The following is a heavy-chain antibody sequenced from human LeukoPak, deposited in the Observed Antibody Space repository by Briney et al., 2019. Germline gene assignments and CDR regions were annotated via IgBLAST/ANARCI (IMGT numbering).Heavy chain of an antibody. CDR1: GFTFSTYD. CDR3: AREACNGNSCYLLDY. Sequence: GGSLRLSCAASGFTFSTYDMHWVRQATGKGLEWVSTITSAGDRYYPGSVKGRFTISRENAKNSLYLQMDSLRAGDTTVYYCAREACNGNSCYLLDYWGQGTLVAVSS. CDR2: ITSAGDR. V-gene: IGHV3-13*01. J-gene: IGHJ4*02. D-gene: IGHD2-15*01.